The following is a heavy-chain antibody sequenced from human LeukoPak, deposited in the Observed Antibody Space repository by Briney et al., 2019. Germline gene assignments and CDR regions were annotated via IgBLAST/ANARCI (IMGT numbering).Heavy chain of an antibody. CDR3: AGGGGYSYGYGSDY. D-gene: IGHD5-18*01. V-gene: IGHV3-21*01. J-gene: IGHJ4*02. CDR1: GFTFSSYS. CDR2: ISSSSSYI. Sequence: GGYLRLYGAASGFTFSSYSMNWVRQAPGKGLEWVSSISSSSSYIYYADSVKGRFTISRDNAKNSLYLQMNSLRAEDTAVYYCAGGGGYSYGYGSDYWGQGTLDTVFS.